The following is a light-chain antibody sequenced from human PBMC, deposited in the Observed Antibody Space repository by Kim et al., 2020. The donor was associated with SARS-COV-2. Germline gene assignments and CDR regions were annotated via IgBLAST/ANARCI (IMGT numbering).Light chain of an antibody. J-gene: IGLJ3*02. CDR1: SLRNYY. CDR2: GKN. V-gene: IGLV3-19*01. Sequence: SSELTQDPAVSVALGQTVRITCQGDSLRNYYASWYQQKPGQAPVLVIYGKNNRPSGIPDRFSGSSSGNTASLTITGAQAEDEADYYCNSRDNSGNHRVFG. CDR3: NSRDNSGNHRV.